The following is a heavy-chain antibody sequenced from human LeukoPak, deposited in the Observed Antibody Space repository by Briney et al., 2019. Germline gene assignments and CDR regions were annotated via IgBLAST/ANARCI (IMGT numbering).Heavy chain of an antibody. Sequence: GASVKVSRKASGYTFTNFGISWVRQAPGQGLEWMGWISPYNGHTNYAQKFLGRVTMTTDTSTTTAYMEVRNLRSDDTAVYYCARVEGPSIFGVVDYWGQGTLVTVSS. J-gene: IGHJ4*02. CDR1: GYTFTNFG. V-gene: IGHV1-18*01. CDR2: ISPYNGHT. D-gene: IGHD3-3*02. CDR3: ARVEGPSIFGVVDY.